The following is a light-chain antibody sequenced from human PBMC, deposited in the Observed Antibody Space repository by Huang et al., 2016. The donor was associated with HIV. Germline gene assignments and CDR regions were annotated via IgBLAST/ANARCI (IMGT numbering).Light chain of an antibody. V-gene: IGKV1-39*01. J-gene: IGKJ1*01. CDR2: AAS. CDR3: QQTGT. Sequence: EIQMTQSPSSLSASVGDRVTITCRASQSISRHLSWYQQKPGKAPKVLIYAASTLQSWVPSRFSGSGSGTDFTLTISNLQPEDFATYYCQQTGTFGQGTKVEIK. CDR1: QSISRH.